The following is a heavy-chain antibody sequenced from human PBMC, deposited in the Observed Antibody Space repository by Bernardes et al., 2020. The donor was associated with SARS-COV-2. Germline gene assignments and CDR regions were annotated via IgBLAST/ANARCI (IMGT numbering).Heavy chain of an antibody. V-gene: IGHV1-18*01. CDR2: ISAYNGNT. J-gene: IGHJ4*02. CDR1: GYTFTSYG. D-gene: IGHD4-17*01. CDR3: ARVHYGDYVIGY. Sequence: AAAKVSCMASGYTFTSYGITWVRQAPGQGLEWMGWISAYNGNTNYAQKLQGRVTMTTDTSTSTAYMELRSLRSDDTAVYYCARVHYGDYVIGYWGQGTLVTVSS.